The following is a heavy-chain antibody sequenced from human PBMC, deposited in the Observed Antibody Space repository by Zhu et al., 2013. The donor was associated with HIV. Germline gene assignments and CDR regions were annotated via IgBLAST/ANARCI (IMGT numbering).Heavy chain of an antibody. CDR2: INPNSGGT. D-gene: IGHD6-19*01. V-gene: IGHV1-2*02. CDR3: ASPGGWYGGGYFYYGMDV. J-gene: IGHJ6*02. CDR1: GYTFTGYY. Sequence: QVQLVQSGAEVRKPGASVKVSCKASGYTFTGYYMHWVRQAPGQGLEWMGWINPNSGGTNYAQKFQGRVTMTRDTSISTAYMELSRLGSDDAAVYYCASPGGWYGGGYFYYGMDVWGQGTTVTVSS.